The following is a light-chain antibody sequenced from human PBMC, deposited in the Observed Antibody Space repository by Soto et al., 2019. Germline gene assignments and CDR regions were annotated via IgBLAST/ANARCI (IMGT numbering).Light chain of an antibody. V-gene: IGKV1-39*01. J-gene: IGKJ1*01. Sequence: DIQMTQSPSSLSASVGDRVTITCRASQSISSYLNWYQQKPGKAPKLLIYAASSLQSGVPSRFSGSGSVTDLTLTISSLQPEDFATYYCQQSYSMPWTFGQGTKVEIK. CDR1: QSISSY. CDR3: QQSYSMPWT. CDR2: AAS.